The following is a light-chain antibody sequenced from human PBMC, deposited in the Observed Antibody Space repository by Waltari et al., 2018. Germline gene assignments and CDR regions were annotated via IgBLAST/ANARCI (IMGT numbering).Light chain of an antibody. CDR1: QSINNFY. J-gene: IGKJ1*01. CDR2: GAS. Sequence: EIVLTQSPGTLSLSPGERATLSCRASQSINNFYLAWYLQQPGQAPRLLIYGASSRATGIPDRFSGSGSGTDFTLTISRLEPEDFAVYYCQQYSASPRTFGQGTKVEI. V-gene: IGKV3-20*01. CDR3: QQYSASPRT.